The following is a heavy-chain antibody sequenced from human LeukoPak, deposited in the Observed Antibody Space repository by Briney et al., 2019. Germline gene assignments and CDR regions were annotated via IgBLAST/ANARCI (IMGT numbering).Heavy chain of an antibody. D-gene: IGHD2-15*01. J-gene: IGHJ4*02. CDR1: GFTFSSYS. CDR3: ARDSQAYCSGGRCSMFDY. V-gene: IGHV3-21*01. Sequence: GGSLRLSCAASGFTFSSYSMNWVRQAPGKGLEWVSSISGSSSYIYYADSVKGRFTISRDNARNSLYLQMNSLRPEDTAVYYCARDSQAYCSGGRCSMFDYWGQGNLVTVSS. CDR2: ISGSSSYI.